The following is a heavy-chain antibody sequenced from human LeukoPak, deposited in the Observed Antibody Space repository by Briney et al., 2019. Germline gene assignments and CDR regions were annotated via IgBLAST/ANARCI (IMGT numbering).Heavy chain of an antibody. J-gene: IGHJ4*02. V-gene: IGHV3-33*01. D-gene: IGHD6-19*01. CDR2: IWCDGSNK. CDR3: ARDGSSGWYWVDY. Sequence: GGSLRLSCAASGLTFSSYGMHWVRQAPGKGLEWVAVIWCDGSNKYYADSVKGRFTISRDNSKNTLYLQMNSLRAEDTAVYYCARDGSSGWYWVDYWGQGTLVTVSS. CDR1: GLTFSSYG.